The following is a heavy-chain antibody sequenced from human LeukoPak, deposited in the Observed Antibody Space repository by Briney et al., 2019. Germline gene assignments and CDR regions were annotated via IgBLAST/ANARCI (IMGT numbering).Heavy chain of an antibody. Sequence: SETLSLTCAVYGGSFSGYYWSWIRQPPGKGLEWIGEINHSGSTNYNPSLKSRVTISVDTSKNQFSLKLSSVTAADTAVYYCARDIPSITIFGVVITAPSWFDPWGQGTLVTVPS. D-gene: IGHD3-3*01. CDR3: ARDIPSITIFGVVITAPSWFDP. CDR2: INHSGST. V-gene: IGHV4-34*01. CDR1: GGSFSGYY. J-gene: IGHJ5*02.